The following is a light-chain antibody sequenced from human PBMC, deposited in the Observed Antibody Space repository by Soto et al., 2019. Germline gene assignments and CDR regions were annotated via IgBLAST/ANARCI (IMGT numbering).Light chain of an antibody. CDR1: QSVSRY. J-gene: IGKJ5*01. V-gene: IGKV3-11*01. Sequence: EIVLTPSPGTLSLSQGERATLSCRASQSVSRYLAWFQQRPGQAPRLLIYGASNRATAIPARFSGSGSGTDFTLTISSLEPEDFAVYYCQQRSNWPRTFGQGTRLEI. CDR2: GAS. CDR3: QQRSNWPRT.